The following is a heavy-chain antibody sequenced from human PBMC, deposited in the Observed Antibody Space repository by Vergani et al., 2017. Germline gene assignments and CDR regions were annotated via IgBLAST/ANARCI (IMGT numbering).Heavy chain of an antibody. V-gene: IGHV2-70*01. J-gene: IGHJ4*02. CDR2: IDLNDNK. D-gene: IGHD5-12*01. Sequence: QVTLRESGPALVKPTQTLTLTCTFSGFSILTSEMCVSWIRQPPGKALEWLALIDLNDNKYFNTSLKTRLTIYKDASKNQVVLTMTNMDPVDTATYYCARIXRRGRSGYDIFDFWGQGILVTVAS. CDR3: ARIXRRGRSGYDIFDF. CDR1: GFSILTSEMC.